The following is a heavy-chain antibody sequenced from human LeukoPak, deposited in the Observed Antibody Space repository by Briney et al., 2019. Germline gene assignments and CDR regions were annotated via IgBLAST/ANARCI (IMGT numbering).Heavy chain of an antibody. CDR2: IKPDGGHQ. CDR1: GLAFSDYW. J-gene: IGHJ6*03. Sequence: PGGSLRLSCAASGLAFSDYWMSWVRQAPGKGLEWVANIKPDGGHQNYVDSVKGRFTISRDNAKNSLYLQMNSLRAEDTAVYYCAKDAKRITMVRGAPLYYMDVWGKGTTVTVSS. D-gene: IGHD3-10*01. V-gene: IGHV3-7*01. CDR3: AKDAKRITMVRGAPLYYMDV.